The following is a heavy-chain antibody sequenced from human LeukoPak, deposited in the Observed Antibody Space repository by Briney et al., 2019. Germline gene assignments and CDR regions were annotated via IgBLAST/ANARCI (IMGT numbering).Heavy chain of an antibody. CDR3: ARRVPAAKAVDY. CDR2: ISSSSSYI. Sequence: GSLRLSCAASGFTFSSYSKNWVRQAPGEGLEWVSSISSSSSYIYYADSVKGRFTISRDNAKNSLYLQMNSLRAEDTAVYYCARRVPAAKAVDYWGQGTLVTVSS. J-gene: IGHJ4*02. CDR1: GFTFSSYS. V-gene: IGHV3-21*01. D-gene: IGHD2-2*01.